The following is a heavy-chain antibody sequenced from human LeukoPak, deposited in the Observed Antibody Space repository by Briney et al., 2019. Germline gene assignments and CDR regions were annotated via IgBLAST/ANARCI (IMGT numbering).Heavy chain of an antibody. CDR3: AKKGLRKWLRLVPYYFDY. Sequence: PGGSLRLSCAASGFTFSSYGMSWVRQAPGKGLEWVSAISGSGGSTYYADSVKGRFTISRDNSKNTLYLQMNSLRAEDTAVYYCAKKGLRKWLRLVPYYFDYWGQGTLVTVSS. D-gene: IGHD5-12*01. CDR2: ISGSGGST. V-gene: IGHV3-23*01. J-gene: IGHJ4*02. CDR1: GFTFSSYG.